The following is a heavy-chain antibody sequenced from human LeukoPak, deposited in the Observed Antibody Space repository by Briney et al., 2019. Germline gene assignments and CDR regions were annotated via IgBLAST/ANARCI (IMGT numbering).Heavy chain of an antibody. V-gene: IGHV4-39*07. Sequence: SETLSLTCTVSGGSISSSSYYWGWIRQPPGKGLEWIGSIYYSGSTYYNPSLKSRVTISVHTSKNQFSLKLSSVTAADTAVYYCARVGQSLRPDYWGQGPLVTVSS. J-gene: IGHJ4*02. CDR3: ARVGQSLRPDY. D-gene: IGHD1-26*01. CDR1: GGSISSSSYY. CDR2: IYYSGST.